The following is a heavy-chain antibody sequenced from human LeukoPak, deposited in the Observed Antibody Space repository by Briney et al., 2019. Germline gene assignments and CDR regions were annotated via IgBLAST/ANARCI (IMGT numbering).Heavy chain of an antibody. CDR3: ARAEWSVIDY. J-gene: IGHJ4*02. CDR1: GGSISSSSYY. Sequence: SETLSLTCTVSGGSISSSSYYWGWIRQPPGKGLEWIGSIYYSGSTYYNPSLKSRVTISVDTSKNQFSLKLSSVTAADTAVYYCARAEWSVIDYWGQGTLVTVSS. V-gene: IGHV4-39*01. CDR2: IYYSGST. D-gene: IGHD3-3*01.